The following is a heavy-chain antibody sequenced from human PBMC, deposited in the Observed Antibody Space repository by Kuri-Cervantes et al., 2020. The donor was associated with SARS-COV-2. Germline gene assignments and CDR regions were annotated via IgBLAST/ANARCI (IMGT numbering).Heavy chain of an antibody. Sequence: GESLKISCAASGFTFSNSDMNWVRQAPGKGLEWVSGVSWNGSRTHYADSVKGRFIISRDNSRNFLYQQMNSLRPEDMAVYYCARGRQWLALYYFDYWGQGTLVTVSS. CDR2: VSWNGSRT. CDR3: ARGRQWLALYYFDY. J-gene: IGHJ4*02. D-gene: IGHD6-19*01. CDR1: GFTFSNSD. V-gene: IGHV3-19*01.